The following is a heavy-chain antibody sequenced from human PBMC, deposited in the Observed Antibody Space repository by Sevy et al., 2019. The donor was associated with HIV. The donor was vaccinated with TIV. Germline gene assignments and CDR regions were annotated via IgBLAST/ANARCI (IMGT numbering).Heavy chain of an antibody. V-gene: IGHV3-30-3*01. Sequence: GGSLRLSCAASGFTFSSYAMHWVRQAPGKGLEWVAVISYDGSNKYYTDSVKGRFTISRDNSKNTLYLQMNSLRAEDTAVYYCARAPSCSNQFGYHFDYWGQGTLVTVSS. D-gene: IGHD4-4*01. CDR2: ISYDGSNK. CDR3: ARAPSCSNQFGYHFDY. J-gene: IGHJ4*02. CDR1: GFTFSSYA.